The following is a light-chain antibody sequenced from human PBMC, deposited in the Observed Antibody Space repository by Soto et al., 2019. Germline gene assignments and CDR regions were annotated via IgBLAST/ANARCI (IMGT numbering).Light chain of an antibody. CDR1: QSVSSSY. V-gene: IGKV3-20*01. CDR2: GAS. CDR3: QQYGSSPGT. J-gene: IGKJ1*01. Sequence: EIVLTQSPGTLSLSPGERATLSCRASQSVSSSYLAWYQQKPGQAPRLLIYGASSRATGNPDWFSVSGSGTDCTLTISRLEPEDFAVYYCQQYGSSPGTCGQGTKVEIK.